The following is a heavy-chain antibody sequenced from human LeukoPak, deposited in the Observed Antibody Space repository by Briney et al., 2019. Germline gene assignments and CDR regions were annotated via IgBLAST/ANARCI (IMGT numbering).Heavy chain of an antibody. CDR1: GFTFSNYT. D-gene: IGHD1-1*01. J-gene: IGHJ4*02. CDR2: ISSSSSYI. CDR3: ASSQLYRAFDY. Sequence: GGSLRLSCAASGFTFSNYTMNWVRQAPGKGLEWVSSISSSSSYIFYADSVKGRFTISRDNAKNSLYLQMNSLRAEDTAVYYCASSQLYRAFDYWGKAPLVTVSS. V-gene: IGHV3-21*01.